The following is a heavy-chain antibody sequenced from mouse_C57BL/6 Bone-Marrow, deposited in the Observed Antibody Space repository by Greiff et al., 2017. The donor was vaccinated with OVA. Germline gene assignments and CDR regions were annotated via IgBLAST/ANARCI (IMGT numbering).Heavy chain of an antibody. Sequence: VQLQQSGAELVRPGASVKLSCTASGFNIKDDYMHWVKQRPEQGLEWIGWIDPENGDTEYASKFQGKATITADTSSNTAYLQLSSLTSEDTAVYYCTTYDYDWDWYFDVGGTGTTVTVSS. V-gene: IGHV14-4*01. J-gene: IGHJ1*03. CDR2: IDPENGDT. CDR3: TTYDYDWDWYFDV. CDR1: GFNIKDDY. D-gene: IGHD2-4*01.